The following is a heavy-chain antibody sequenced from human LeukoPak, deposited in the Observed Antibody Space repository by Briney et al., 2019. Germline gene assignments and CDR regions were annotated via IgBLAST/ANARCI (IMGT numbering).Heavy chain of an antibody. Sequence: GASVKVSCKASGYMFTGYYMHWVRQAPGQGLEWMGWINPNSGGTNYAQKFQGRVTMTRDTSISTAYMDLNRLRSADTAVYYCARVVAVTGTPVYYMDVWGKGTTVTVPS. D-gene: IGHD6-19*01. CDR2: INPNSGGT. CDR1: GYMFTGYY. CDR3: ARVVAVTGTPVYYMDV. J-gene: IGHJ6*03. V-gene: IGHV1-2*02.